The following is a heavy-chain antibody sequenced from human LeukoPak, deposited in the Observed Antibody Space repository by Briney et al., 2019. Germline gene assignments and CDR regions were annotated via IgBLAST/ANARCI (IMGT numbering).Heavy chain of an antibody. CDR3: ARGRKQWLVGGAFDI. Sequence: PSETLFLTCAVYGGSFSGYYCSRIRQTPGKGLEWIGEINHSGSTNYNPSLKSRVTISVDTSKNQFSLKLSSVTAADTAVYYCARGRKQWLVGGAFDIWGQGTMVTVSS. V-gene: IGHV4-34*01. CDR2: INHSGST. CDR1: GGSFSGYY. J-gene: IGHJ3*02. D-gene: IGHD6-19*01.